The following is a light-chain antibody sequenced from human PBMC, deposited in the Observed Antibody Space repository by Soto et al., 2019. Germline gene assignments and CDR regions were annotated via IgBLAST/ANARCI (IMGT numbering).Light chain of an antibody. CDR1: QDISNY. J-gene: IGKJ4*01. Sequence: DIQMTQSPSSLSASVGDRVTITCQASQDISNYLNWYQQKPGKAPKILIYDVSVLEAGVPSRFSGGGSGKHFTLTSSSLQAEDAATYYCQQFDDLPLTFAGGTKVQIK. CDR2: DVS. V-gene: IGKV1-33*01. CDR3: QQFDDLPLT.